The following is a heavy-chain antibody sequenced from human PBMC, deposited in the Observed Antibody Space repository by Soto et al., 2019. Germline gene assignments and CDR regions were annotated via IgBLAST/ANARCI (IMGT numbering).Heavy chain of an antibody. CDR1: GDSVSSNHAT. CDR3: IILMGNSWLHT. V-gene: IGHV6-1*01. Sequence: QLQQSGPGLVKPSQTLSLTSAISGDSVSSNHATWDWIRQSPSRGLEWLGRTYYRSKWYYDYALSVKSRITINPDTSNDQLSLQLNSLTPDDTAVYYWIILMGNSWLHTWGQGTLVTVSS. CDR2: TYYRSKWYY. J-gene: IGHJ5*02. D-gene: IGHD3-10*01.